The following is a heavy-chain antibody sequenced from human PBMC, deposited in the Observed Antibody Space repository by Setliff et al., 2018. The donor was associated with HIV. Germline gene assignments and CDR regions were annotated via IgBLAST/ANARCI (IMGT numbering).Heavy chain of an antibody. CDR1: GYSFTDYY. CDR3: ARGMDYYDTSGYYQYYFDY. Sequence: GASVKVSCKASGYSFTDYYIHWVRQAPGQGLEWMGWINPKRDGTNYAQKFQGWITMTRDTSISTAYMGLSRLRSDDTAVYYCARGMDYYDTSGYYQYYFDYWGQGTLVTVSS. D-gene: IGHD3-22*01. J-gene: IGHJ4*02. CDR2: INPKRDGT. V-gene: IGHV1-2*04.